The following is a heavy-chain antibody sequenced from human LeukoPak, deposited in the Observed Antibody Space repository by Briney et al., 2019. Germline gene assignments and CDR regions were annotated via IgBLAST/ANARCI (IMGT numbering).Heavy chain of an antibody. J-gene: IGHJ4*02. CDR3: ARLSVLRIVGDPGY. CDR2: LYYTGTT. CDR1: GRSIINSSYF. D-gene: IGHD1-26*01. Sequence: SETLSLTCSVSGRSIINSSYFWGWIRQPPGKGLEWIGSLYYTGTTSYSPSLKSRVAISADTSRNQVLLTLTSVTAADTAMYYCARLSVLRIVGDPGYWGQGTLVAVSS. V-gene: IGHV4-39*01.